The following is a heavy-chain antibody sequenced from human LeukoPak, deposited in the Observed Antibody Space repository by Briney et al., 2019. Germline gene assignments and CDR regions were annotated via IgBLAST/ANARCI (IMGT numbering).Heavy chain of an antibody. D-gene: IGHD1-7*01. CDR2: IYYSGST. V-gene: IGHV4-61*08. CDR3: ARKTAGTVAFDI. CDR1: GGSISSGGYY. J-gene: IGHJ3*02. Sequence: SSETLSLTCTVSGGSISSGGYYWSWIRQHPGKGLEWIGYIYYSGSTNYNPSLKSRVTISVDTSKNQFSLKLSSVTAADTAVYCCARKTAGTVAFDIWGQGTMVPVSS.